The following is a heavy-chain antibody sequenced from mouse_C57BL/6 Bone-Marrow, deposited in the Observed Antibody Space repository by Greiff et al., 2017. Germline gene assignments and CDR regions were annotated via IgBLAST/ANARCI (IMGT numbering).Heavy chain of an antibody. Sequence: EVQGVESGGGLVKPGGSLKLSCAASGFTFSSYAMSWVRQTPEKRLEWVATISDGGSYTYYPDNVKGRFTISRDNAKNNLYLQMSHLKSEDTAMYYCASAYYSNPYYFDYWGQGTTLTVSS. V-gene: IGHV5-4*01. CDR2: ISDGGSYT. D-gene: IGHD2-5*01. CDR1: GFTFSSYA. J-gene: IGHJ2*01. CDR3: ASAYYSNPYYFDY.